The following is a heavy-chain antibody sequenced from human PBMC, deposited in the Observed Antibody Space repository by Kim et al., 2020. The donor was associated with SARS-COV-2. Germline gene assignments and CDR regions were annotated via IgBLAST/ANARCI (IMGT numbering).Heavy chain of an antibody. Sequence: GGSLRLSCAASGFTIKSNYMSWVREVPGKGLEWVSVIYSGDTTYYAESVKGRFTISSDNSKNTVYLQMNGLRAEDPAVYYCARGWNSGYDYWGQGALVSVSS. V-gene: IGHV3-53*01. CDR2: IYSGDTT. CDR3: ARGWNSGYDY. J-gene: IGHJ4*02. D-gene: IGHD5-12*01. CDR1: GFTIKSNY.